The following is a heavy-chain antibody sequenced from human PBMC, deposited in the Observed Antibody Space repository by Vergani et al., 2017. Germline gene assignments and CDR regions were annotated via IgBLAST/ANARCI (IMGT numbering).Heavy chain of an antibody. CDR3: VQSTSYDRGGY. Sequence: QVQLVQSGAEVKKPGASVKVSCKASGYTFTGYYMHWVRQAPGQGLEWMGWISAYNGNTNYAQKLQGRVTMTTDTTTSTAYMELRSLRSDDTAVYYCVQSTSYDRGGYWGQGTLVTVSS. J-gene: IGHJ4*02. CDR1: GYTFTGYY. V-gene: IGHV1-18*04. CDR2: ISAYNGNT. D-gene: IGHD2-2*01.